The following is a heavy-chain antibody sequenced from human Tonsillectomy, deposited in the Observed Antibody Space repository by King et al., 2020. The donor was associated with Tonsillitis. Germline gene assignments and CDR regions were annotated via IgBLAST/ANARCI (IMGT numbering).Heavy chain of an antibody. CDR1: GFTVSGNF. V-gene: IGHV3-53*04. Sequence: VQLVESGGGLVQPGGSLRLTCIASGFTVSGNFMSWVRQAPGKGLEWVSLIDTGGRTSYTDSVKGRFTISRHTSNTTIYLQMNSLRPDDTAVYYCARGPNFDSWGQGTLVTVSS. CDR2: IDTGGRT. CDR3: ARGPNFDS. J-gene: IGHJ4*02.